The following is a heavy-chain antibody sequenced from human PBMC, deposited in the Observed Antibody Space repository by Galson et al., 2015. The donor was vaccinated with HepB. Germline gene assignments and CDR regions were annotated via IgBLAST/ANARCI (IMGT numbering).Heavy chain of an antibody. V-gene: IGHV7-4-1*02. Sequence: SVKVSCKASGYTLTNYAMHWVRQAPGQGLEWMGWINTRTGDPTYAQGFTGRFVFSFDTSVSTAYLQISSLKAEDTAVYYCARAYYGNYYYMDVWGKGTTVTVSS. D-gene: IGHD3-3*01. CDR2: INTRTGDP. J-gene: IGHJ6*03. CDR3: ARAYYGNYYYMDV. CDR1: GYTLTNYA.